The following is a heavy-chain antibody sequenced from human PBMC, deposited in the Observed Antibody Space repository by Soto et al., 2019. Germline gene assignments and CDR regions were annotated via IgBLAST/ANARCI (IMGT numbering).Heavy chain of an antibody. J-gene: IGHJ6*02. Sequence: SETLSLTCAVYGGSFSGYYWSWIRQPPGKGLEWIGEINHSGSTNYNPSLKSRVTISVDTSKNQFSLKLSSVTAADTAVYYCARGKRQQLVSLYYYYGMDVWGQGTTVAVSS. CDR2: INHSGST. CDR3: ARGKRQQLVSLYYYYGMDV. V-gene: IGHV4-34*01. CDR1: GGSFSGYY. D-gene: IGHD6-13*01.